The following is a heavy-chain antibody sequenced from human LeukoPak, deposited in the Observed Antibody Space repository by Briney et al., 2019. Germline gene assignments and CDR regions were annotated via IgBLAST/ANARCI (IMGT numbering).Heavy chain of an antibody. CDR2: IYYSGNT. D-gene: IGHD2-2*01. Sequence: KPSETLSLTCTVSGGSISSYYWSWIRQPPGKGLEWIGYIYYSGNTNYNPSLKSRVTISVDTSKNQFSLKLSSVTAADTAVYYCASIGYCSSTSCYDALDIWGQGTMVTVSS. CDR3: ASIGYCSSTSCYDALDI. V-gene: IGHV4-59*08. J-gene: IGHJ3*02. CDR1: GGSISSYY.